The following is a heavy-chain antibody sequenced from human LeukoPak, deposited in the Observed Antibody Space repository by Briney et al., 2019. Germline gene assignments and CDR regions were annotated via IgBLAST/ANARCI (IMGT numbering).Heavy chain of an antibody. V-gene: IGHV3-23*01. CDR2: ISGSGGSA. CDR1: GFTFSSYA. D-gene: IGHD3-16*01. Sequence: GGSLRLSCAASGFTFSSYAMSWVRQAPGKGLEWVSAISGSGGSAYYADSVKGRFTISRDNSKNSLYLQMNSLRAEDTAVYYCAREDPVPLGGPFDYWGQGTLVTVSS. CDR3: AREDPVPLGGPFDY. J-gene: IGHJ4*02.